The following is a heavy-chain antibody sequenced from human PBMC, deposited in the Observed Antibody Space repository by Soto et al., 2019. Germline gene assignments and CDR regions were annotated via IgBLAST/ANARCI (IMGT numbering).Heavy chain of an antibody. Sequence: QVQLVQSGAEVKKPGSSVKVSCKASGGRFSNYAISWVRQAPGQGLEWMGGIIPIFGTAKYAQKFQGRVTITGDESTSTAYMELSSLRSEDTAVYYWAREGYGDYGKPFDYWGQGTLVIVSS. CDR2: IIPIFGTA. CDR3: AREGYGDYGKPFDY. V-gene: IGHV1-69*01. J-gene: IGHJ4*02. D-gene: IGHD4-17*01. CDR1: GGRFSNYA.